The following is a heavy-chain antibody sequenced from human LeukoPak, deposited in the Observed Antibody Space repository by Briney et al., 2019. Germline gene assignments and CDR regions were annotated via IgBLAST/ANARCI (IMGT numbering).Heavy chain of an antibody. J-gene: IGHJ6*03. D-gene: IGHD4-17*01. CDR1: GGSFSGYY. V-gene: IGHV4-34*01. CDR2: INHSGST. CDR3: ARERGYGDYVPDYYYYYYMDV. Sequence: PSETLSLTCAVYGGSFSGYYWSWIRQPPGKGLEWIGEINHSGSTNYNPSLKSRVTISVDTSKNQFSLKLSSVTAADTAVYYCARERGYGDYVPDYYYYYYMDVWGKGTTVTVSS.